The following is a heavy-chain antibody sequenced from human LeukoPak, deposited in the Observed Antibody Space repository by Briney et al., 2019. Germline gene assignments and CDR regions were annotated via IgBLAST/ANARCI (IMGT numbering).Heavy chain of an antibody. CDR2: IKSKTDGGTT. Sequence: PGGSLRLSCAASGFTFSNAWMSWVRQAPGKGLEWVGRIKSKTDGGTTDYAAPVKGRFTISRDDSKNTLYLQMNSLKTEDTAVYYCTTEDYYGSGSYYFDYWGQGTLVTVSS. V-gene: IGHV3-15*01. J-gene: IGHJ4*02. CDR3: TTEDYYGSGSYYFDY. CDR1: GFTFSNAW. D-gene: IGHD3-10*01.